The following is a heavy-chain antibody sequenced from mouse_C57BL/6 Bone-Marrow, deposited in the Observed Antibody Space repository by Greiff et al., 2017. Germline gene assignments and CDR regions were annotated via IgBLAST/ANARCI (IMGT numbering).Heavy chain of an antibody. J-gene: IGHJ1*03. CDR2: IYPGDGDT. D-gene: IGHD2-3*01. Sequence: QVQLQQSGPELVKPGASVQISCKASGYAFSSSWMNWVKQRPGKGLEWIGRIYPGDGDTNYNGKFKGKATLTADKSSSTAYMQLSSLTSEDSAVYFCARFRGYYVRYFDVWGTGTTVTVSS. CDR1: GYAFSSSW. V-gene: IGHV1-82*01. CDR3: ARFRGYYVRYFDV.